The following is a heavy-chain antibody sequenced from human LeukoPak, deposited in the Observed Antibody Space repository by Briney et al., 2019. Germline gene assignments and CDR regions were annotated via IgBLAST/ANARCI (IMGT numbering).Heavy chain of an antibody. J-gene: IGHJ4*02. CDR3: AKWGDYDILTGYYVSDF. Sequence: GGSLRLSCAASGFIFRNYAMSWVRQAPGRGLEWVSAITGSGDTTYYADSVKGRFTISRDNSKNTLYVEMNTLRAEDTAVYYCAKWGDYDILTGYYVSDFWGQGTLVTVPS. CDR1: GFIFRNYA. CDR2: ITGSGDTT. V-gene: IGHV3-23*01. D-gene: IGHD3-9*01.